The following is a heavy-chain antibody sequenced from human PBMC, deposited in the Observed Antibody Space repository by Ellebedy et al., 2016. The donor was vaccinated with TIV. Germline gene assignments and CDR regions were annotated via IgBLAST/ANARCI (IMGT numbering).Heavy chain of an antibody. CDR1: GFTFSSYG. J-gene: IGHJ4*02. CDR2: ISNTNSGSTI. CDR3: ARRVGLDF. Sequence: GGSLRLSCAASGFTFSSYGIHWVRQAPGKGLEWISYISNTNSGSTIYYADSVKGRFTISRDNAENSVFLEMNSLRAEDSAVYYCARRVGLDFWGQGTLVTVSS. V-gene: IGHV3-48*01. D-gene: IGHD1-26*01.